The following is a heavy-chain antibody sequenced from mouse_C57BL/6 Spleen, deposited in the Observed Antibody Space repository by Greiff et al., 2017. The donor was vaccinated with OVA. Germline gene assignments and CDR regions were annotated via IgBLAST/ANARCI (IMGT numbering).Heavy chain of an antibody. J-gene: IGHJ2*01. CDR2: IDPSDSYT. Sequence: QVQLKESGAELVKPGASVKLSCKASGYTFTSYWMQWVKQRPGQGLAWIGEIDPSDSYTNYNQKFQGKATLTVDTSSSTAYMQLSSLISEDSAVYYCARGGGIYYGSWGQGTTLTVSS. D-gene: IGHD1-1*01. CDR1: GYTFTSYW. CDR3: ARGGGIYYGS. V-gene: IGHV1-50*01.